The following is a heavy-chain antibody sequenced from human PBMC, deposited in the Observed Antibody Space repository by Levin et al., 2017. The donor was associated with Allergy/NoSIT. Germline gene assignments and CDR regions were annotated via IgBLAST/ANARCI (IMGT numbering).Heavy chain of an antibody. CDR3: ARGLRFLEGLDEGSDG. J-gene: IGHJ6*02. Sequence: SGGSLRLSCTVSGGSVTSYYCSWIRQPAGKGLEWIGRIYTSGSTNYNPSLKSRVTMSVDTSKNQFSLKLSSVTAADTAVYYCARGLRFLEGLDEGSDGWGQGTTVIVSS. CDR1: GGSVTSYY. V-gene: IGHV4-4*07. D-gene: IGHD3-3*01. CDR2: IYTSGST.